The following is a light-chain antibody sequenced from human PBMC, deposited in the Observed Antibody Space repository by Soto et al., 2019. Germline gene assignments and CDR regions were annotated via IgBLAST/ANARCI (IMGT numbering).Light chain of an antibody. J-gene: IGKJ1*01. Sequence: DIVMTQSPDSLAVSLGERATINCKSSQSVLYSSNNKNYFAWYQQKPGQPPKLLIYWASTRESGVPDRFSGSGSWTDFTLTISSLQAEDVAVYYCQQYYSTPQTFGQGTKVEIK. V-gene: IGKV4-1*01. CDR1: QSVLYSSNNKNY. CDR3: QQYYSTPQT. CDR2: WAS.